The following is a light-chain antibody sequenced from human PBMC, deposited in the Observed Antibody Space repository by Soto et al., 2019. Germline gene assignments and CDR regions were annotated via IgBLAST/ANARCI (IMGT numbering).Light chain of an antibody. CDR3: HQYDTSSRT. CDR1: QSVNSNY. CDR2: ATS. V-gene: IGKV3-20*01. Sequence: EIVLTQSPGTLSLSPGERATLSCRASQSVNSNYLAWYQQKPGQGPRPLIYATSSRATGIPDKFRGSGSGTDLVFAIISLVPEYFAVYYWHQYDTSSRTFGQGTKVEIK. J-gene: IGKJ1*01.